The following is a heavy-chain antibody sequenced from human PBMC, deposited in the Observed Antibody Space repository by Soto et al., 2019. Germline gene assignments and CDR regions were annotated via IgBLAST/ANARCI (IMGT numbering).Heavy chain of an antibody. CDR3: ARRKVRSGHPYFDY. Sequence: ASVKVSCKASGYTFTTSDIIWVRQATGQGLEWMGWMNPYNGNTGYAQKFQGRVTMTRNTSIATAYMELSSLRSDDTAVYFCARRKVRSGHPYFDYWGQGSLVTVSS. CDR2: MNPYNGNT. V-gene: IGHV1-8*01. CDR1: GYTFTTSD. J-gene: IGHJ4*02.